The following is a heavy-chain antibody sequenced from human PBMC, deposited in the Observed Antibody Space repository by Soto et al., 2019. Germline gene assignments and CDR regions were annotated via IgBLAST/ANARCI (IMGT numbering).Heavy chain of an antibody. J-gene: IGHJ4*02. V-gene: IGHV1-69*08. CDR3: ARERLLHLRELSFYYFDY. Sequence: QVQLVQSVAEVKKPGSSVKVSCKASGGTFSSYTISWVRQAPGQGLEWMGRIIPILGIANYAQKFQGRVTITADKSARTDYMELSSLRSEDTAVYYCARERLLHLRELSFYYFDYWGQGTLVTVSS. D-gene: IGHD3-16*02. CDR1: GGTFSSYT. CDR2: IIPILGIA.